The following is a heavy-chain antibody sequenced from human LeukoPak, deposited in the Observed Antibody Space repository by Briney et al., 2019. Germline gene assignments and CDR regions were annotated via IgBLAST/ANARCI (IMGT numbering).Heavy chain of an antibody. CDR2: ISGDNSNT. CDR1: GYTFTSYG. V-gene: IGHV1-18*01. CDR3: ARDELLGYGMDV. J-gene: IGHJ6*02. D-gene: IGHD1-7*01. Sequence: ASVKVSSKASGYTFTSYGISWVRQAPGHGLEWMGWISGDNSNTKYAEKIQGRVTMTTETSTSTAYMELRSLRSDDTAVYYCARDELLGYGMDVWGQGTTVTVSS.